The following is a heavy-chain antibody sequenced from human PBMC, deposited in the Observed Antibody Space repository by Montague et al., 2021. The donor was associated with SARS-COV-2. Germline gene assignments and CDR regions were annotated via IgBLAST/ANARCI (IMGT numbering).Heavy chain of an antibody. V-gene: IGHV4-39*01. CDR3: ARQTLVSPYFDY. CDR2: TGRT. Sequence: TGRTYYNPSHKSQVTIFIETSNKKFSLKLTSVTAADTAVYFCARQTLVSPYFDYWGQGTRVTVSS. D-gene: IGHD3-16*01. J-gene: IGHJ4*02.